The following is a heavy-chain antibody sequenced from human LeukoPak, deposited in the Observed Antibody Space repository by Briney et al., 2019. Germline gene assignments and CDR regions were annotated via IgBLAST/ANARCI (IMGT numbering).Heavy chain of an antibody. CDR2: INHSVST. Sequence: SETLSFTCAVYVGSFSGYYWSWIRQPPGKGREWIGEINHSVSTNYNPSLKGRVTISVDTSKNQFSLKLSSVTAADTAVYYCAREGCSSTSCYRLGYWGQGTLVSVSS. J-gene: IGHJ4*02. V-gene: IGHV4-34*01. D-gene: IGHD2-2*01. CDR3: AREGCSSTSCYRLGY. CDR1: VGSFSGYY.